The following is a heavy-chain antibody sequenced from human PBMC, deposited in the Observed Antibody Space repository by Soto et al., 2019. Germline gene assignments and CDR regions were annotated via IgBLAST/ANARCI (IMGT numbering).Heavy chain of an antibody. J-gene: IGHJ4*02. CDR3: ARGEGYYSDNSGYYYGY. D-gene: IGHD3-22*01. CDR1: GYTFTSYD. Sequence: ASVKVSCKASGYTFTSYDIHWVRQATGQGLEWMGWMNPNSGNTGYAQKFQGRVTMTRNTSISTAYMELSSLRSEDTAVYYCARGEGYYSDNSGYYYGYWGQGTLVTVSS. CDR2: MNPNSGNT. V-gene: IGHV1-8*01.